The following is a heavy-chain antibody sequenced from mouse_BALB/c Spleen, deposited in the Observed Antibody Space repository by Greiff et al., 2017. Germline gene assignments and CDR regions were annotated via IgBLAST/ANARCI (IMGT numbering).Heavy chain of an antibody. J-gene: IGHJ2*01. CDR2: IDPENGNT. CDR3: ARGGRQLGLEDD. V-gene: IGHV14-1*02. CDR1: GFNIKDYY. Sequence: VQLQQSGAELVRPGALVKLSCKASGFNIKDYYMHWVKQRPEQGLEWIGWIDPENGNTIYDPKFQGKASITADTSSNTAYLQLSSLTSEDTAVYYCARGGRQLGLEDDWGQGTTLTVSS. D-gene: IGHD3-1*01.